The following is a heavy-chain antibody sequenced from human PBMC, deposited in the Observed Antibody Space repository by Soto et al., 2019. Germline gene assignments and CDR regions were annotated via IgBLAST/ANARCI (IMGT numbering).Heavy chain of an antibody. J-gene: IGHJ6*02. CDR2: ISGYNGDT. D-gene: IGHD2-8*01. CDR1: GYTLSRYG. V-gene: IGHV1-18*01. Sequence: QGQLLQSGPEVKKPGASVKVSCKTSGYTLSRYGISWVRQAPGQGLEWMGWISGYNGDTNYAQKVQGRVTMTIDTSTYTAYMELRSLTSDDTAIYYCAKNGQPPYYYYGMDVWGQGTTVTVSS. CDR3: AKNGQPPYYYYGMDV.